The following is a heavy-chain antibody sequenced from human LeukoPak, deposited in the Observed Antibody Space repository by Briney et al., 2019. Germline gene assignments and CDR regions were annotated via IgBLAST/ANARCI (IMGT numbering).Heavy chain of an antibody. J-gene: IGHJ3*02. Sequence: GGSLRLSCAASGFTFSQSWMWWVRQSPGKGLEWVAKIKEDGSQKYYVDSVEGRFTISRDNAKNSLYLQMNTLRAEDTAVYYCARDRAYSSFDIWGQGIMVTVSS. V-gene: IGHV3-7*03. CDR3: ARDRAYSSFDI. CDR1: GFTFSQSW. CDR2: IKEDGSQK. D-gene: IGHD4-11*01.